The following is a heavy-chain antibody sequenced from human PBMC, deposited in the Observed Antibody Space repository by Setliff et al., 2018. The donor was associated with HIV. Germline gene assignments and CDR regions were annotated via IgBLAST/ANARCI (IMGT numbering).Heavy chain of an antibody. CDR3: AREGADSGSGSCDY. CDR2: LYHTGSN. Sequence: SETLSLTCTVSGGFISDHYWSWIRQPPGKGLEWLGSLYHTGSNNYNPSLKSRITVSVDRSKNQFSLNVTSVTAADTAVYYCAREGADSGSGSCDYWGQGTLVTVSS. V-gene: IGHV4-59*11. D-gene: IGHD3-10*01. CDR1: GGFISDHY. J-gene: IGHJ4*02.